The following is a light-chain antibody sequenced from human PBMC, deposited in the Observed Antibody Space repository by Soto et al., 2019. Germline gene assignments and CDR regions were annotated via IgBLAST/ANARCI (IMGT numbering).Light chain of an antibody. J-gene: IGLJ2*01. V-gene: IGLV2-14*01. CDR1: SSDVGGYNY. Sequence: QSALTHPASVSGSPGQSITISCTGTSSDVGGYNYVSFYQQHPGKAPTLMIYDVSNRPSGVSNRFSVSKSGNTASLTISGSLDDDEADYYCRSYTSSSTSQVFGGGTKVTVL. CDR2: DVS. CDR3: RSYTSSSTSQV.